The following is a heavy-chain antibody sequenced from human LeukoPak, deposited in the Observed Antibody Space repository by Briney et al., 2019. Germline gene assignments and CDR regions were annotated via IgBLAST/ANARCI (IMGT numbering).Heavy chain of an antibody. D-gene: IGHD3-22*01. CDR3: STTYYYDSSEGY. CDR2: IKSKTDGGTT. CDR1: GFTFSNAW. J-gene: IGHJ4*02. V-gene: IGHV3-15*07. Sequence: AGGSLRLSCAASGFTFSNAWMNWVRQAPGKGLEWVGRIKSKTDGGTTDYAAPVKGRFTISRDDSKNTPYLQMNSLKTEDTAVYYCSTTYYYDSSEGYWGQGTLVTVSS.